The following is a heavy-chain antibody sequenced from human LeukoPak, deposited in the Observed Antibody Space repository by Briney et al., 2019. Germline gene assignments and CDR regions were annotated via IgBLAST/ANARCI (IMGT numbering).Heavy chain of an antibody. CDR1: GFTFSSYW. CDR3: AKDSPIAAAGE. V-gene: IGHV3-7*03. Sequence: GGSLRLSCAASGFTFSSYWMSWVRQAPGKGLEWVANIKQDGSEKYYVDSVKGRFTISRDNAKNSLYLQMNSLRAEDTAVYYCAKDSPIAAAGEWGQGTLVTVSS. CDR2: IKQDGSEK. D-gene: IGHD6-13*01. J-gene: IGHJ4*02.